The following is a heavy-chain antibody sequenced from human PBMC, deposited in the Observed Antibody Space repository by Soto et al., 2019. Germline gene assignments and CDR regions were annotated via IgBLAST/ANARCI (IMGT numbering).Heavy chain of an antibody. V-gene: IGHV4-34*01. Sequence: LSLTCAVCGGSFSGYNWCWIRQPPGKGLEWIGEINHSGSTNYNPALKSRVNISVDTSKNQFSLKLSSVTAAETAVYYCARVLVYQRPCIYYYYGMDVWGQGTTVTVSS. CDR3: ARVLVYQRPCIYYYYGMDV. D-gene: IGHD6-25*01. CDR2: INHSGST. CDR1: GGSFSGYN. J-gene: IGHJ6*02.